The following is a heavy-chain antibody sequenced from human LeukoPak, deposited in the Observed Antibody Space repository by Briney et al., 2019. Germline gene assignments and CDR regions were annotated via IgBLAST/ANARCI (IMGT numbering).Heavy chain of an antibody. CDR3: ARVGATGDDAFDI. J-gene: IGHJ3*02. CDR1: GFTFSNSA. D-gene: IGHD1-26*01. Sequence: PGGSLRLSCAASGFTFSNSAMSWVRQAPGKGLEWVSAISNNGGYTCYADSVQGRFTISRDNSKSTLCLQMNSLRAEDTAVYYCARVGATGDDAFDIWGQGTMVTVSS. CDR2: ISNNGGYT. V-gene: IGHV3-23*01.